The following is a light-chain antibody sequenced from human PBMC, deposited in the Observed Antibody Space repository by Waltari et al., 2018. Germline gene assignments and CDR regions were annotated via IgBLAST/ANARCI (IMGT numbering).Light chain of an antibody. Sequence: EIAMTQSPVTLSVSPGDTATLSCRASQSISINLAWYQQKPGQAPRLLIYAASTRASGIPARFSGSRSGTEFTLTISSLQSEDFAVYYCQQYDNWPPWTFGQGTKVEI. V-gene: IGKV3-15*01. CDR1: QSISIN. CDR2: AAS. J-gene: IGKJ1*01. CDR3: QQYDNWPPWT.